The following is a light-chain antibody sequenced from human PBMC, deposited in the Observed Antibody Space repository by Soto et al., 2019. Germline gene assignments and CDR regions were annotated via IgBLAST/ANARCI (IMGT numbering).Light chain of an antibody. CDR3: QQSYSTPYT. CDR1: QSISSY. J-gene: IGKJ2*01. V-gene: IGKV1-39*01. CDR2: AAS. Sequence: DIQMTQSPSSLSASVGDRVTLTCRASQSISSYLNWYQQKPGKAPKLLIYAASSLQSGVPSRFSGSGSGTDFTLTISSLQPEDFATYFCQQSYSTPYTFGQGPKLETK.